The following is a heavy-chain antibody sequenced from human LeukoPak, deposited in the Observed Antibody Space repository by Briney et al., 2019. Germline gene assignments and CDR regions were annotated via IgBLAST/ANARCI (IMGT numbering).Heavy chain of an antibody. V-gene: IGHV3-21*01. CDR2: ISSSSSYI. CDR3: ARDLHQLLWFGELSTDAFDI. J-gene: IGHJ3*02. CDR1: GFTFSSYS. D-gene: IGHD3-10*01. Sequence: KPGGSLRLSCAASGFTFSSYSMNWVRQAPGKGLEWVSSISSSSSYIYYADSVKGRFTISRDNAKNSLYLQMNSLRAEDTAVYYCARDLHQLLWFGELSTDAFDIWGQGTMVTVSS.